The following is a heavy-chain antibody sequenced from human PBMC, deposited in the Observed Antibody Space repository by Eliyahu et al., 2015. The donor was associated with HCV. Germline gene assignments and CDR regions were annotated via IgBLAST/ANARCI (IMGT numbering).Heavy chain of an antibody. Sequence: QVQLVESGGGVVQPGRSLRLSCAASGFTFSXXGMHWXRQAPGKGLEWVAVIWYDGSNKYYADSVKGRFTISRDNSKNTLYLQMNSLRAEDTAVYYCARDRPDGGEWLRSEPFDYWGQGTLVTVSS. V-gene: IGHV3-33*01. CDR1: GFTFSXXG. CDR2: IWYDGSNK. CDR3: ARDRPDGGEWLRSEPFDY. J-gene: IGHJ4*02. D-gene: IGHD5-12*01.